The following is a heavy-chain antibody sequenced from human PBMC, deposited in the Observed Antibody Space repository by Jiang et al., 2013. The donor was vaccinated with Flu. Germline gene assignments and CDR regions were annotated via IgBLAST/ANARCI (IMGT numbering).Heavy chain of an antibody. V-gene: IGHV4-39*01. J-gene: IGHJ2*01. CDR1: GGSISSSSYY. D-gene: IGHD6-19*01. CDR2: IYYSGST. CDR3: ARRVSGSGRMYFDL. Sequence: GPGLVKPSETLSLTCTVSGGSISSSSYYWGWIRQPPGKGLEWIGSIYYSGSTYYNPSLKSRVTISVDTSKNQFSLKLSSVTAADTAVYYCARRVSGSGRMYFDLWGRGTLVTVSS.